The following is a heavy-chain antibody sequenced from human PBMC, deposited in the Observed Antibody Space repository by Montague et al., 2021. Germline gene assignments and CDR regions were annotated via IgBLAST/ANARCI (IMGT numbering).Heavy chain of an antibody. CDR1: GGAISSEGYY. D-gene: IGHD4-23*01. CDR3: ASGNDYSGNCFDY. J-gene: IGHJ4*02. CDR2: IYSSGST. Sequence: TLSLTCNASGGAISSEGYYWSWIRQHPGKGLEWIGYIYSSGSTYYSPSLESRITISVVTSQNQFSLRLTSVTAAGTAVYFCASGNDYSGNCFDYWGQGTLVTVSS. V-gene: IGHV4-31*03.